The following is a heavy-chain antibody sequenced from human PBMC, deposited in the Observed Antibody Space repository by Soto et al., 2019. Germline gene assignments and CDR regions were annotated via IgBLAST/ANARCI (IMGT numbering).Heavy chain of an antibody. D-gene: IGHD2-2*02. CDR1: GYTFTSYA. CDR3: ASPGGYCSSTSCYTGVDY. CDR2: INAGNGNT. V-gene: IGHV1-3*01. Sequence: QVQLVQSGAEVKKPGASVKVSCKASGYTFTSYAMHWVRQAPGQRLEWMGWINAGNGNTKYSQKFQGRVTITRDTSASTAYMELSSLRSEDTAVYYCASPGGYCSSTSCYTGVDYWGQGTLVTVSS. J-gene: IGHJ4*02.